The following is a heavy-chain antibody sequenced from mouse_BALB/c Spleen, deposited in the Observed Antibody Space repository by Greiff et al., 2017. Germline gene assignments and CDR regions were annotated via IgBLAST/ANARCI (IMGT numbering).Heavy chain of an antibody. Sequence: DVKLVESGGGLVKPGGSLKLSCAASGFTFSDYYMYWVRQTPEKRLEWVATISDGGSYTYYPDSVKGRFTISRDNAKNNLYLQMSSLKSEDTAMYYCARMITRYFDVWGAGTTVTVSS. CDR1: GFTFSDYY. CDR2: ISDGGSYT. V-gene: IGHV5-4*02. D-gene: IGHD2-4*01. CDR3: ARMITRYFDV. J-gene: IGHJ1*01.